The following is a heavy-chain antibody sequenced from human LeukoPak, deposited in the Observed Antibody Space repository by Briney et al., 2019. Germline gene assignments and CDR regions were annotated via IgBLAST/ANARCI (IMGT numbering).Heavy chain of an antibody. CDR1: GFTFDDYA. Sequence: GRSLRLSCAASGFTFDDYAMHWVRQAPGKGLEWVSGISWNSGSIGYADSVKGRFTISRDNAKNSLYLQMNSLRAEDKALYYCAKGAGYYYDSSGYYDPYYFDYWGQGTLVTVSS. D-gene: IGHD3-22*01. J-gene: IGHJ4*02. CDR2: ISWNSGSI. V-gene: IGHV3-9*01. CDR3: AKGAGYYYDSSGYYDPYYFDY.